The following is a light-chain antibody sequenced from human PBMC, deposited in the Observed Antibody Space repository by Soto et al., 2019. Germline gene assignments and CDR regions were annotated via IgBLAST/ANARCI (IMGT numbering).Light chain of an antibody. V-gene: IGKV3-20*01. CDR3: QQYGRSPPIT. J-gene: IGKJ5*01. Sequence: EIVLTQSPGSQSLSPGERATLSCRASQSVNSNYLAWYQQKPGQAPRPLIYGASSRATGIPDRFSGSGSGTDFTLTISILEPEDFAVYYCQQYGRSPPITFGQGTRLEIK. CDR2: GAS. CDR1: QSVNSNY.